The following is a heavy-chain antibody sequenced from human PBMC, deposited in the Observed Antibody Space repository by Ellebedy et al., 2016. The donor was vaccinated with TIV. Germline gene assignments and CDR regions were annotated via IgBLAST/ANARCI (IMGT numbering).Heavy chain of an antibody. V-gene: IGHV3-33*01. CDR2: IWYDGSNK. J-gene: IGHJ3*02. Sequence: GESLKISCAASGFTFSSYGMHWVRQAPGKGLEWVAVIWYDGSNKYYADSVKGRFTISRDNSKNTLYLQMNSLRAEDTAVYYCARGRRGSYESDDAFDIWGQGTMVTVSS. CDR1: GFTFSSYG. D-gene: IGHD1-26*01. CDR3: ARGRRGSYESDDAFDI.